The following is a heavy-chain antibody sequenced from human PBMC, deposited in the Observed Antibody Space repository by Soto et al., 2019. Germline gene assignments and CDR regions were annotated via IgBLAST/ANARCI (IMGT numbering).Heavy chain of an antibody. V-gene: IGHV3-30*18. D-gene: IGHD6-19*01. CDR3: AKATPLEYSSGWYGDYFDY. CDR1: GFTFSSYG. Sequence: VQLVESGGGVVQPGRSLRLSCAASGFTFSSYGMHWVRQAPGKGLEWVAVISYDGSNKYYADSVKGRFTISRDNSKNTLYLQMNSLRAEDTAVYYCAKATPLEYSSGWYGDYFDYWGQGTLVTVSS. CDR2: ISYDGSNK. J-gene: IGHJ4*02.